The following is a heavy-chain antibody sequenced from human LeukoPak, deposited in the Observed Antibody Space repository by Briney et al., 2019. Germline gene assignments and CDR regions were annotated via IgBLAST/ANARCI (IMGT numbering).Heavy chain of an antibody. CDR3: ARGGDSITTFGVVISESWFDP. J-gene: IGHJ5*02. CDR2: IYYSGST. CDR1: GGSISSGGYY. D-gene: IGHD3-3*01. Sequence: PSQTLSLTCTVSGGSISSGGYYWSWIRQHPGKGLEWIGYIYYSGSTYYNPSLKSRVTISVDTSKNQFSLKLSSVTAADTAVYYCARGGDSITTFGVVISESWFDPWGQGTLVTVSS. V-gene: IGHV4-31*03.